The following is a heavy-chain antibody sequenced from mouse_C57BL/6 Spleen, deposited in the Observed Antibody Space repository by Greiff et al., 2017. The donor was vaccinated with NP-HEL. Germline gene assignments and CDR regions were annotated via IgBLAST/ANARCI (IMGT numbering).Heavy chain of an antibody. Sequence: QVQLQQSGPELVKPGASVKISCKASGYTFTDYYIHWVKQRPGQGLEWIGWIFPGSGSTYYNEKFKGKATLTVDKSSSTAYMLLSSLTSEDSAVYVCARSPYGNPYAMDYWGQGTSVTVSS. J-gene: IGHJ4*01. D-gene: IGHD2-1*01. CDR2: IFPGSGST. V-gene: IGHV1-75*01. CDR3: ARSPYGNPYAMDY. CDR1: GYTFTDYY.